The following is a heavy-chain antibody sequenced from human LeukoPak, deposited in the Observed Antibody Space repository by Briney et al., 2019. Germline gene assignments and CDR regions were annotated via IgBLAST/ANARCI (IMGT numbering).Heavy chain of an antibody. D-gene: IGHD4-17*01. J-gene: IGHJ3*02. CDR3: ARGVPWNYGDARVDAFDI. V-gene: IGHV4-59*01. Sequence: SETLSLTCTVSGGSISSYYWGWIRQPPGKGLEWIGYIYYSGSTNYNPSLKSRVTISVDTSKNQFYLKLSSVTAADTAGYYCARGVPWNYGDARVDAFDIWGQGTMVTVSS. CDR1: GGSISSYY. CDR2: IYYSGST.